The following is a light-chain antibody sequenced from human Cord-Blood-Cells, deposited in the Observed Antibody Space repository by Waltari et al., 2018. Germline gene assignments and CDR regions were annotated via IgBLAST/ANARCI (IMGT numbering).Light chain of an antibody. V-gene: IGLV2-8*01. Sequence: QSALTQPPSASGSPGQSVTISCTGTSSNVGGYNYVSWYQQHPGKAPKLMIYEVSKRPSGAPARFSGSKSGMTASLTVSGLQAEDEADYYCSSYAGSNIYVFGTGTKVTVL. J-gene: IGLJ1*01. CDR1: SSNVGGYNY. CDR3: SSYAGSNIYV. CDR2: EVS.